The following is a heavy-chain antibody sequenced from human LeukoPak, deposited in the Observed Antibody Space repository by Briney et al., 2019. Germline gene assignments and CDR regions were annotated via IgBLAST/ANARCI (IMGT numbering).Heavy chain of an antibody. V-gene: IGHV3-48*01. D-gene: IGHD6-13*01. J-gene: IGHJ4*02. CDR1: GFTFSSYG. CDR2: ISTSSNTI. CDR3: ARSNGYNSSPNY. Sequence: GRSLRLSCAASGFTFSSYGMHWVRQAPGKGLEWVSYISTSSNTIYYADSVKGRFTISRDNAKNSLYLQMNSLRAEDTAVYYCARSNGYNSSPNYWGQGTLVTVSS.